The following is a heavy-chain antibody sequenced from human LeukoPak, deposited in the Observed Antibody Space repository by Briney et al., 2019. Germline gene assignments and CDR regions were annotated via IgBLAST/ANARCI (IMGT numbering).Heavy chain of an antibody. V-gene: IGHV3-53*01. CDR1: GFTVSSNY. J-gene: IGHJ4*02. CDR2: IYSGGST. D-gene: IGHD3-3*01. Sequence: PRGSLRLSCAASGFTVSSNYMSWVRQAPGKGLEWVSVIYSGGSTYYADSVKGRFTISRDNSKNTLYLQMSSLRAEDTAVYYCNYDFWSGNDYWGQGTLVTVSS. CDR3: NYDFWSGNDY.